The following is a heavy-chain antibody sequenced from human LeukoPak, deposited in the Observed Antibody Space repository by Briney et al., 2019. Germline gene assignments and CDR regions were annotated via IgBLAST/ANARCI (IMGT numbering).Heavy chain of an antibody. D-gene: IGHD2-2*01. Sequence: ASVKVSYKASGYTFTSYYMHLVRQVPGQGLEWMGIINPSGGSTSYAQKLQGRVTMTRDTSTSTVYMELSSLRSEDTAVYYCARAAIVVVPAAIDYWGQGTLVTVSS. CDR2: INPSGGST. CDR3: ARAAIVVVPAAIDY. J-gene: IGHJ4*02. CDR1: GYTFTSYY. V-gene: IGHV1-46*01.